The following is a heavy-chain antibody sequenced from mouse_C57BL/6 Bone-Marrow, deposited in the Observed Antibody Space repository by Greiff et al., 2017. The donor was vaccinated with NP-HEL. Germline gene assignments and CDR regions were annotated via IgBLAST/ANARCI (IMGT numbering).Heavy chain of an antibody. CDR1: GFSLTSYG. J-gene: IGHJ4*01. CDR2: IWRGGST. D-gene: IGHD4-1*01. V-gene: IGHV2-5*01. CDR3: AKNENWEAYYYAMDY. Sequence: QVHVKQSGPGLVQPSQRLSITCTVSGFSLTSYGVHWVRQSPGKGLEWLGVIWRGGSTDYNAAFMSRLSITKDNSKSQVFFKMNSLQADDTAIYYCAKNENWEAYYYAMDYWGQGTSVTVSS.